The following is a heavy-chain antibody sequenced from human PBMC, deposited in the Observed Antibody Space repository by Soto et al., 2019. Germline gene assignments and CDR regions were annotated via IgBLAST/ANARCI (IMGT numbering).Heavy chain of an antibody. CDR2: IYYSGST. V-gene: IGHV4-31*03. Sequence: PSETLSLTXTVSGGSISSGGYHWSWIRQHPGKGLEWIGYIYYSGSTYYNPSLKSRVTISVDTSKNQFSLKLSSVTAADTAVYYCARGKNWFDPWGQGTLVTVSS. J-gene: IGHJ5*02. CDR1: GGSISSGGYH. CDR3: ARGKNWFDP.